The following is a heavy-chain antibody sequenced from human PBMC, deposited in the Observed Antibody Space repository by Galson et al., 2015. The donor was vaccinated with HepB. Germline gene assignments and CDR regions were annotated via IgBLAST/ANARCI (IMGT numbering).Heavy chain of an antibody. J-gene: IGHJ4*02. CDR2: IYPGDSDT. Sequence: QSGAEVKKPGESLKISCKGSGYSFANCWIGWVRQMPGKGLEWVGIIYPGDSDTRYSPSFQGQVTISADKSISTAYLQWSSLKASDTAMYYCASRRGADPLGFDYWGQGTLVTVSS. CDR3: ASRRGADPLGFDY. V-gene: IGHV5-51*01. CDR1: GYSFANCW. D-gene: IGHD3-16*01.